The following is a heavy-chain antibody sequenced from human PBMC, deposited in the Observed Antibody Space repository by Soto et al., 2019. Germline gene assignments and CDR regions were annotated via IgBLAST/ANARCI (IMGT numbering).Heavy chain of an antibody. V-gene: IGHV3-30*18. CDR2: ISYDGSDK. Sequence: PGGSLRLSCAASGFTFSTYGMHWVRQAPGKGLEWVALISYDGSDKYYADSVKGRFTVSRDNSKKTLYLQINSLRVEDTAVYYSAKVVGLCSSSSCRPHYYNYGMDVWGQGTTVTVSS. J-gene: IGHJ6*02. D-gene: IGHD2-2*01. CDR1: GFTFSTYG. CDR3: AKVVGLCSSSSCRPHYYNYGMDV.